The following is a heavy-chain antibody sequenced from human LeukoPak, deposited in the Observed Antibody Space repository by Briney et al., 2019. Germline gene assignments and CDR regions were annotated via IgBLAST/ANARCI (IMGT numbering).Heavy chain of an antibody. D-gene: IGHD6-19*01. J-gene: IGHJ4*02. V-gene: IGHV4-59*12. Sequence: SETLSLTCTVSGGSISGYYWSWIRQSPGKGLEWIGYIYYSGSTNYNPSLKSRVTISVDTSKNQFSLKLSSVTAADTAVYYCARTLYPAGLEPFDYWGQGTLVTVSS. CDR3: ARTLYPAGLEPFDY. CDR1: GGSISGYY. CDR2: IYYSGST.